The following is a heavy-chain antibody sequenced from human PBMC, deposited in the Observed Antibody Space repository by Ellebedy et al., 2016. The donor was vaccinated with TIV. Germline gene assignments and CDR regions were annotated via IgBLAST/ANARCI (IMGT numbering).Heavy chain of an antibody. J-gene: IGHJ3*02. V-gene: IGHV3-48*04. CDR3: ARDFPIDYDWGDAFDI. CDR1: GFTFSTYG. CDR2: ISGSGDTI. D-gene: IGHD3-16*01. Sequence: GGSLRLSXATSGFTFSTYGMNWVRQAPGKGLEWLSYISGSGDTIYYADSVKGRFTISRDNAKNSLYLQMNSLRAEDTAVYYCARDFPIDYDWGDAFDIWGQGTMVTVSS.